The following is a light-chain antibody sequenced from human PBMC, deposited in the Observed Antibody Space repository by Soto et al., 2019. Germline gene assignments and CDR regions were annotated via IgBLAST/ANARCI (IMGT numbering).Light chain of an antibody. J-gene: IGKJ1*01. CDR2: TAS. CDR3: QQTNTAPWT. V-gene: IGKV1-39*01. Sequence: DIQLTQSPSSLSASVGDRVTISCRASERISDYLAWYQQKPGKAPKLLINTASSLRRGVPSRCSGSGSGTDFTLTIDSLQPEDFATYFCQQTNTAPWTYCQGTKVEIK. CDR1: ERISDY.